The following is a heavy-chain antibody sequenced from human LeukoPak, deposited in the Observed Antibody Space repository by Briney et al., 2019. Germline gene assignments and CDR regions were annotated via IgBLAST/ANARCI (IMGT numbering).Heavy chain of an antibody. CDR3: ARSWDLTGYFDS. CDR1: GDSISNYY. J-gene: IGHJ4*02. V-gene: IGHV4-59*08. CDR2: IYYSGST. Sequence: TSETLSLTCTVSGDSISNYYGSWIRQPPGKGREGIGYIYYSGSTNYNPSLKSRVTISVDTSKNQFSLKLTYETATDTALYYWARSWDLTGYFDSWGQGALVTVS. D-gene: IGHD3-9*01.